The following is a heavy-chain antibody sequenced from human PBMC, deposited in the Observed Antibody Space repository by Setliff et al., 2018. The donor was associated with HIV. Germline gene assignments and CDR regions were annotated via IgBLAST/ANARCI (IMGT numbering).Heavy chain of an antibody. V-gene: IGHV4-39*01. Sequence: SETLSLTCTVSGGSISSSSYYWGWIRQPPGKGLEWIGSIYYSGSTYYNPSLKSRVTMSVDTSKNQFSLRLSSVTATDTAVYYCARRSGWELQYFDYWGQGTLVTVSS. J-gene: IGHJ4*02. CDR1: GGSISSSSYY. CDR2: IYYSGST. D-gene: IGHD1-26*01. CDR3: ARRSGWELQYFDY.